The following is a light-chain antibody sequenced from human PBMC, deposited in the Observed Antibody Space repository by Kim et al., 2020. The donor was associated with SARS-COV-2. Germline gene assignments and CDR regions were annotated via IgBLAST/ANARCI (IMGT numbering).Light chain of an antibody. CDR3: AAWDDSLKQGV. CDR1: RSNIGRNN. J-gene: IGLJ3*02. Sequence: ELTQPPLASATPGQRVTISCSGCRSNIGRNNVIWYQQLPGTAPILLIYRNNQRPSGVPDRFSGSKSGTTASLAISGLQSGDEADYYCAAWDDSLKQGVFGGWSQLTFL. V-gene: IGLV1-44*01. CDR2: RNN.